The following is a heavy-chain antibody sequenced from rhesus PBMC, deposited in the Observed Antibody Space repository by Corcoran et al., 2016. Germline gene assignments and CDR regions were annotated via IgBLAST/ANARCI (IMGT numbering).Heavy chain of an antibody. CDR1: GYTFTDYY. Sequence: VQLVQSGAEVKKPGASVKISCKASGYTFTDYYLHWVRQAPGKGLEWMGRVDPEDGEAIHAQKFQDRVTITADTSTDTAYMELSSLRSEDTAVYYCRLGYSGSRYYFDYWGQGVLVTVSS. CDR2: VDPEDGEA. J-gene: IGHJ4*01. D-gene: IGHD6-25*01. CDR3: RLGYSGSRYYFDY. V-gene: IGHV1-111*02.